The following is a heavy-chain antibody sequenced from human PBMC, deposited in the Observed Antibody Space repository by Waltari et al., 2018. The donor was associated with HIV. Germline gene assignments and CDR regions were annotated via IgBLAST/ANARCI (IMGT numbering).Heavy chain of an antibody. V-gene: IGHV1-3*04. Sequence: QVQLVQSGAEVKKPGASVKVSCKASGYIFTRYAIHWVRQAPGQRLEWMGWSNTGNGNTQFSQKFQGRVTINRDTAATTAYMELSSLRSEDTAVYYCARDPAYYDSSGPPGEDYWGQGTLVTVSS. CDR3: ARDPAYYDSSGPPGEDY. CDR1: GYIFTRYA. D-gene: IGHD3-22*01. CDR2: SNTGNGNT. J-gene: IGHJ4*02.